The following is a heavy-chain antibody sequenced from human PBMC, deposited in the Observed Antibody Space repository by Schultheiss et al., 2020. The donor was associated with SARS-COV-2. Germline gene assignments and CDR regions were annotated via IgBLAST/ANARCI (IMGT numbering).Heavy chain of an antibody. D-gene: IGHD2/OR15-2a*01. CDR1: GGSISSYY. CDR3: ARISGPLYYGMDV. Sequence: QTLSLTCTVSGGSISSYYWSWIRQPAGKGLEWIGRIYYSGSTYYNPSLKSRVTIFVDTSKNQFSLKLSSVTAADTGVFYCARISGPLYYGMDVWGQGTTVTVSS. CDR2: IYYSGST. V-gene: IGHV4-59*05. J-gene: IGHJ6*02.